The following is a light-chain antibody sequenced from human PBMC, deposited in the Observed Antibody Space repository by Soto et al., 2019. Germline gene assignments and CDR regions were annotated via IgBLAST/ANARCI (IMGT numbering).Light chain of an antibody. V-gene: IGKV1-39*01. Sequence: DIQMTQSPSSLSASVRDRVTITCRASQSISSYLNWYQQKPGKAPKLLIYAASSLQSGVPSRFSGSGSGTDFTLIISSLQPEDFATYYCQQSYSTLTFGGGTKVEIK. J-gene: IGKJ4*01. CDR2: AAS. CDR3: QQSYSTLT. CDR1: QSISSY.